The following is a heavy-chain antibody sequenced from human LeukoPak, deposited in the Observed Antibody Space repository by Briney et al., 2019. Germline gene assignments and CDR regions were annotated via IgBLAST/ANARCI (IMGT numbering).Heavy chain of an antibody. CDR1: GFTFSRYA. CDR3: AKSQAHIVVVTAIPGWFDP. J-gene: IGHJ5*02. V-gene: IGHV3-23*01. Sequence: GGSLRLSCAASGFTFSRYAMSWVRQAPGKGLEWVSTSGSAGSTYYADSVKGRFTISRDNSKNTLYLQMNSLRAEDTAVYYCAKSQAHIVVVTAIPGWFDPWGQGTLVTVSS. CDR2: SGSAGST. D-gene: IGHD2-21*02.